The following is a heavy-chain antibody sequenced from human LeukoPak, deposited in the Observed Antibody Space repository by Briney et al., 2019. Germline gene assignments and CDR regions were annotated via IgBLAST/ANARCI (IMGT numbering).Heavy chain of an antibody. Sequence: GESLKISCQGSGSSFTSYWIGWVRPMPGKGLEWMGIIYPGDSDTRYSPSFQGQVTISADKSISTAYLQWSSLKASDTAMYYCARKRPSYCSGGSCYSWYFDYWGQGTLVTVSS. D-gene: IGHD2-15*01. CDR1: GSSFTSYW. CDR3: ARKRPSYCSGGSCYSWYFDY. J-gene: IGHJ4*02. CDR2: IYPGDSDT. V-gene: IGHV5-51*01.